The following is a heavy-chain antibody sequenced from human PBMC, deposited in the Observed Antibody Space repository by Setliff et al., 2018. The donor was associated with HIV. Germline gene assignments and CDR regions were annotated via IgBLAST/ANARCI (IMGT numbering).Heavy chain of an antibody. Sequence: PGGSLRLSCVASGFSVSDYWMIWVRQAPGKGLEWVAFIRYDGSDKYYADSVKGRLTISRDNSKNTLYLQMNTLRPGDTAVYYCAALAAVFDYWGQGTVVTVSS. CDR2: IRYDGSDK. CDR3: AALAAVFDY. D-gene: IGHD2-15*01. V-gene: IGHV3-30*02. J-gene: IGHJ4*02. CDR1: GFSVSDYW.